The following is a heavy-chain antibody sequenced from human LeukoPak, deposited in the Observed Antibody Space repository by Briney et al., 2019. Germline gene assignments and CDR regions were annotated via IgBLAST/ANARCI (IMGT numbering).Heavy chain of an antibody. CDR1: GFTFSSYA. Sequence: PGGSLRLSCAASGFTFSSYAMNWVRQAPGKGLEWISSISGSGDNTYYADSVKGRFTISRDNAKNSLYLQMNSLRAEDTAVYYCARAKNQYWGQGTLVTVSS. J-gene: IGHJ4*02. CDR3: ARAKNQY. CDR2: ISGSGDNT. V-gene: IGHV3-23*01.